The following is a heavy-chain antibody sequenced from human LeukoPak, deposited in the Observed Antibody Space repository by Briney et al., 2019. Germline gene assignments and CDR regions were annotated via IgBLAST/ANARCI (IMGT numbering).Heavy chain of an antibody. CDR3: ARAPSYYYDSSGYYYN. D-gene: IGHD3-22*01. CDR2: ISSSSSYI. J-gene: IGHJ4*02. CDR1: GFTFSSYS. V-gene: IGHV3-21*01. Sequence: GGSLRLSCAASGFTFSSYSMNWVRQAPGKGLEWVSSISSSSSYIYYADSVKGRFTISRDNAKNSLYLQMNSLRAEDTAVYYCARAPSYYYDSSGYYYNWGQGTLVTVPS.